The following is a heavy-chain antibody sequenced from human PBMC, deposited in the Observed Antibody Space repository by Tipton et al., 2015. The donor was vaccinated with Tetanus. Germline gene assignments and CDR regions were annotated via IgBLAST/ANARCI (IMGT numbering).Heavy chain of an antibody. D-gene: IGHD5-18*01. J-gene: IGHJ6*02. CDR2: IWNDGSYK. CDR3: ARVGISQNAYSYVYHGLDV. Sequence: LSLTCTVSGGSFSLYYWNWVRQAPGKGLEWVAAIWNDGSYKYYADSVKGRFTVSRDNSKNTLYLEMNSLRAEDTAVYYCARVGISQNAYSYVYHGLDVWGQGTTVTVSS. CDR1: GGSFSLYY. V-gene: IGHV3-33*08.